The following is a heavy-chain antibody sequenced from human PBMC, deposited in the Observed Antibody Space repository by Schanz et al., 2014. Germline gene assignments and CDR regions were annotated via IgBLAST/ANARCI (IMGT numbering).Heavy chain of an antibody. D-gene: IGHD6-19*01. CDR3: ARERWEAVPGSYSIYYYGLDV. V-gene: IGHV4-61*03. J-gene: IGHJ6*02. Sequence: WTWVRQPPGKGLEWIGYIYYSGNTNYNPSLKSRVTISVDTSKSYFSLKLTSVTAADTAVYYCARERWEAVPGSYSIYYYGLDVWGPGTTVTVSS. CDR2: IYYSGNT.